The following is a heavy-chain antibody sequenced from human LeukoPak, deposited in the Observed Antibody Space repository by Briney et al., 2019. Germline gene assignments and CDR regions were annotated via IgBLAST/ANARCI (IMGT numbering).Heavy chain of an antibody. CDR1: GFTFSSYA. CDR3: ARDSVYSSGWFDLDY. V-gene: IGHV3-33*01. Sequence: GGSLRLSCTASGFTFSSYAMHWVRQAPGKGLEWVAVIWYDGSNKYYGDSVKGRITISRDNSKNTLFLQMNSLRAEDTAVYYCARDSVYSSGWFDLDYWGQGTLVTVSS. D-gene: IGHD6-19*01. J-gene: IGHJ4*02. CDR2: IWYDGSNK.